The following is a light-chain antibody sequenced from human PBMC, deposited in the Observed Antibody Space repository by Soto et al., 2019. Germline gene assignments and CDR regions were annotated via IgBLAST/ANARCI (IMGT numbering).Light chain of an antibody. Sequence: SLAQPAPLSGSPGQSITLSLTGNSRDVGGYNYVSWYQQHPGKAPKLMIYDVSNRPSGVSNRFSGSKSGNTASLTISGLQAEDEADYYCSSYTSSSTYVFGTGTKVTVL. CDR1: SRDVGGYNY. CDR2: DVS. J-gene: IGLJ1*01. V-gene: IGLV2-14*01. CDR3: SSYTSSSTYV.